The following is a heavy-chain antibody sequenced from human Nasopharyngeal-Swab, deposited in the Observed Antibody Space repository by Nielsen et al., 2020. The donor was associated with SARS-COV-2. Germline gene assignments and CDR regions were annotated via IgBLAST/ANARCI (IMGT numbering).Heavy chain of an antibody. Sequence: GESLKISCAASGFTFSSYGMHWVRQAPGKGPEWVAVIWYDGSNKYYADSVKGRFTISRDNSKNTLYLQMNSLRAEDTAVYYCARDPGTAMALYYFDYWGQGTLVTVSS. CDR1: GFTFSSYG. J-gene: IGHJ4*02. CDR2: IWYDGSNK. D-gene: IGHD5-18*01. V-gene: IGHV3-33*01. CDR3: ARDPGTAMALYYFDY.